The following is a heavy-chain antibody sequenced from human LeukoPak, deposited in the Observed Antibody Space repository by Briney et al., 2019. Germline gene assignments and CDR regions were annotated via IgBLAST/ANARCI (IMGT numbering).Heavy chain of an antibody. D-gene: IGHD3-22*01. V-gene: IGHV1-18*01. CDR3: ARADDSSGYYYPFDY. Sequence: ASVKVSCKASGYTFTSYDINWVRQATGQGLEWMGWISAYNGNTNYAQKFQGRVTMTTDTSTSTAYMELRSLRSDDTAVYYCARADDSSGYYYPFDYWGQGTLVTVSS. J-gene: IGHJ4*02. CDR1: GYTFTSYD. CDR2: ISAYNGNT.